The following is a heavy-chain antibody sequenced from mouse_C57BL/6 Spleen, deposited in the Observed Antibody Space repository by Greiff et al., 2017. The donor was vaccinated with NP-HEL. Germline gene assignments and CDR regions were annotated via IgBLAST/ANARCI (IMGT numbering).Heavy chain of an antibody. CDR1: GYAFTNYL. D-gene: IGHD2-3*01. CDR3: ARGVTTREFDY. CDR2: INPGSGGT. V-gene: IGHV1-54*01. J-gene: IGHJ2*01. Sequence: VQLQESGAELVRPGTSVKVSCKASGYAFTNYLIEWVKQRPGQGLEWIGVINPGSGGTNYNEKFKGKATLTADKSSSTAYMQLSSLTSEDSAVYFCARGVTTREFDYWGQGTTLTVSS.